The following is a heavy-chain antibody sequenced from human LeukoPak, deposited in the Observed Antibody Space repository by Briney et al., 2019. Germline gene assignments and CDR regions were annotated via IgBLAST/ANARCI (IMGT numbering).Heavy chain of an antibody. V-gene: IGHV1-8*03. CDR1: GYTFTSYD. Sequence: ASVKVSCKASGYTFTSYDINWVRQATGQGLEWMGWMNPNSGNTSYAQKFQGRVTITRNTSISTAYMELSSLRSEDTAVYYCARGRYYYDFWSGSVGWFDPWGQGTLVAVSS. D-gene: IGHD3-3*01. CDR3: ARGRYYYDFWSGSVGWFDP. CDR2: MNPNSGNT. J-gene: IGHJ5*02.